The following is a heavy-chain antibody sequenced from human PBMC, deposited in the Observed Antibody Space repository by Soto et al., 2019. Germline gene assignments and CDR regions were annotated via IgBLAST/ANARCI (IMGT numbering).Heavy chain of an antibody. CDR2: IYYSGST. D-gene: IGHD1-7*01. V-gene: IGHV4-59*01. CDR1: GGCISSYY. CDR3: ARERGNYHFDY. J-gene: IGHJ4*02. Sequence: ELLSLSCTVSGGCISSYYRCWIRRPPGKGLEWIGYIYYSGSTYYNPSLKSRVTISVDTSKNQFSLKLSSVTAADTAVYYCARERGNYHFDYWGQGTLVTVS.